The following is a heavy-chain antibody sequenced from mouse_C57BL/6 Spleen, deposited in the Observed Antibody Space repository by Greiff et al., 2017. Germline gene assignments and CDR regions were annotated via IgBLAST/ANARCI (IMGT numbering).Heavy chain of an antibody. D-gene: IGHD1-1*01. V-gene: IGHV7-3*01. Sequence: EVKLVESGGGLVQPGGSLSLSCAASGFTFTDYYMSWVRQPPGKALEWLGFIRNKANGYTTEYSASVKGRFTISRDNSQSILYLQMNALRAEDSATYYCARYYYYSSGYFDYWGQGTTLTVSS. CDR1: GFTFTDYY. CDR3: ARYYYYSSGYFDY. J-gene: IGHJ2*01. CDR2: IRNKANGYTT.